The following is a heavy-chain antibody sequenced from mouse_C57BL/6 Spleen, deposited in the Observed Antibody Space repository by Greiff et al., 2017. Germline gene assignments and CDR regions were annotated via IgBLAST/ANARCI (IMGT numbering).Heavy chain of an antibody. J-gene: IGHJ1*03. D-gene: IGHD1-1*01. CDR3: AIYLTDRYYGSHWYFDV. CDR2: IRNKDNGYTT. CDR1: GFTFTDYY. V-gene: IGHV7-3*01. Sequence: EVQRVESGGGLVQPGGSLSLSCAASGFTFTDYYMSWVRQTPGKALEWMGFIRNKDNGYTTEYSASVKGRFTISRVNSQVILYLQMNALKAEDSTTYYCAIYLTDRYYGSHWYFDVWGTGTTVTVSS.